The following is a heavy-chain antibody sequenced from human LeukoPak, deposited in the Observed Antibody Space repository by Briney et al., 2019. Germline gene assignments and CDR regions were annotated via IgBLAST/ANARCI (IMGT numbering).Heavy chain of an antibody. CDR1: GFTFSNYD. J-gene: IGHJ5*02. Sequence: GGSLRLSCAASGFTFSNYDMHWVRQAPGKGLEWVTFILYDGSYEYYADSVKGRFTISRDNSKNTLYLQMTSLRAEDTAVYYCAKLSSSWFDPWGQGTLVAVSS. D-gene: IGHD6-13*01. V-gene: IGHV3-30*02. CDR2: ILYDGSYE. CDR3: AKLSSSWFDP.